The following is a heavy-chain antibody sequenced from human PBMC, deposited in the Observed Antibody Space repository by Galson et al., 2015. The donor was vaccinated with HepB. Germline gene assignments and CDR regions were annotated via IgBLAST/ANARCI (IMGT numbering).Heavy chain of an antibody. D-gene: IGHD3-10*01. CDR3: AKEGTYGSGASLYYFDY. J-gene: IGHJ4*02. CDR1: GFTFSTYA. CDR2: VSGSSGRT. V-gene: IGHV3-23*01. Sequence: SLRLSCAASGFTFSTYAMSWVRQAPGKGLEWVSTVSGSSGRTDYAGSWRGRFTISRDNSKNMLYLQMNSLRAEDTAVYYCAKEGTYGSGASLYYFDYWGQGTLVTVSS.